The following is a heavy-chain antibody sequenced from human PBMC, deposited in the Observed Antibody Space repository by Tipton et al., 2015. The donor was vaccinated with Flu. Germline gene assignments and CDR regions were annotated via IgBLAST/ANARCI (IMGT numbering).Heavy chain of an antibody. CDR2: MWSDGGNE. CDR1: GFTLGIYW. V-gene: IGHV3-33*06. Sequence: SLRLSCAASGFTLGIYWMAWVRQAPGRGLQWVAFMWSDGGNEKYADSVKGRFAISRDNSKNTLYLQMNSLRAEDTAMYYCAKELFRASAGTRGGGYWGQGTLVTVSS. CDR3: AKELFRASAGTRGGGY. D-gene: IGHD6-13*01. J-gene: IGHJ4*02.